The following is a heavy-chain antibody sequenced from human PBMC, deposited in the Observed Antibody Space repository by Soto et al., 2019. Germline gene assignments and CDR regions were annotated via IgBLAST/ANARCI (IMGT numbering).Heavy chain of an antibody. CDR3: AREGGMGVATLGGRLDY. J-gene: IGHJ4*02. Sequence: QVQLVQYGAEVKKPGASVKVSCKASGYTFTSYGISWVRQAPGQGLEWMGWISAYNGNTNYAQKLQGRVTMTTDTSTSTAYMELRSLRSDHTAVYYCAREGGMGVATLGGRLDYWGQGTLVTVSS. CDR2: ISAYNGNT. CDR1: GYTFTSYG. D-gene: IGHD6-19*01. V-gene: IGHV1-18*01.